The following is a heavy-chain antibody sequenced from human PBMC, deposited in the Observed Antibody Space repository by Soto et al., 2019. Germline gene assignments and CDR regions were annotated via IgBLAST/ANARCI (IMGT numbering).Heavy chain of an antibody. CDR2: ISGSDGST. CDR3: ARGYCTDGRCKGFDS. V-gene: IGHV3-23*01. Sequence: GGSLRLSCAASGFTCSTYAMGWVRQAPGKGLEWVSSISGSDGSTYYADSVKGRLTIARDNSKNTLFLQMNTLGAEDTALYYCARGYCTDGRCKGFDSWGQGTLVTVSS. CDR1: GFTCSTYA. D-gene: IGHD2-15*01. J-gene: IGHJ4*02.